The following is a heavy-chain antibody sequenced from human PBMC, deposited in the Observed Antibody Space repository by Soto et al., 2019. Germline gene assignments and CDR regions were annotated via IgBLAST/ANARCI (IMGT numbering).Heavy chain of an antibody. CDR3: ARALVDSSGSFDY. CDR1: GFTFSSYW. Sequence: GGSLRLSCAASGFTFSSYWMSWVRQAPGKGLEWVANIKQDGSEEYYVDSVKGRFTISRDNAKNSLYLQMNSLRAEDTAVYYCARALVDSSGSFDYWGQGTLVTVSS. J-gene: IGHJ4*02. D-gene: IGHD3-22*01. CDR2: IKQDGSEE. V-gene: IGHV3-7*01.